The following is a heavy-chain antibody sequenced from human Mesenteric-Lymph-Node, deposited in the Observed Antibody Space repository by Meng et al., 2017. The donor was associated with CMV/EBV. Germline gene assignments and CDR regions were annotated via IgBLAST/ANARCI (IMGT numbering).Heavy chain of an antibody. CDR3: AKKGGDGALHYFDY. CDR1: GFTVSSNY. CDR2: IYSGGST. D-gene: IGHD3-16*01. V-gene: IGHV3-53*01. Sequence: GGSLRLSCAASGFTVSSNYMSWVRQAPGKGLEWVSVIYSGGSTYYADSVKGRFTISRDNSKNTLYLQMNSLRAEDTAVYYCAKKGGDGALHYFDYWGQGTLVTVSS. J-gene: IGHJ4*02.